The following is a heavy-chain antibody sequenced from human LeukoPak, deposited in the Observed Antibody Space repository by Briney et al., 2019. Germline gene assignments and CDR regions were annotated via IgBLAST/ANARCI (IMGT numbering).Heavy chain of an antibody. J-gene: IGHJ4*02. V-gene: IGHV3-23*01. D-gene: IGHD1-26*01. Sequence: GGSLRLSCAASGFTFSSYAMSWVRQAPGKGLEWVSTISDSGGSTYSADSVKGRFTVSRDNSKNTVYLRMNSLRAGDTAVYYCAKDRGVAGAEYFDYWDQGTLVTVSS. CDR1: GFTFSSYA. CDR2: ISDSGGST. CDR3: AKDRGVAGAEYFDY.